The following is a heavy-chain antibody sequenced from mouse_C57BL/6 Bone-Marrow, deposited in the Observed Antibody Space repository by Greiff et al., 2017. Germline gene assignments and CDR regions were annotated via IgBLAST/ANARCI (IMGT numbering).Heavy chain of an antibody. CDR1: GFTFSSYG. CDR2: ISSGGSYT. D-gene: IGHD4-1*02. V-gene: IGHV5-6*01. Sequence: DVQLVESGGDLVKPGGSLKLSCAASGFTFSSYGMSWVRQTPDKRLEWVATISSGGSYTYYPDSVKGRFTISRDNAKNTLYLQMSSLKSEDTAMYYCARRASTGPYAMDYWGQGTSVTVSS. J-gene: IGHJ4*01. CDR3: ARRASTGPYAMDY.